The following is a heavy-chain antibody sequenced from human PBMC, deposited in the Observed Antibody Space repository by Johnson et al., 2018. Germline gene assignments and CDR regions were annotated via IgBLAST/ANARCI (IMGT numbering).Heavy chain of an antibody. CDR2: ISYDGSNK. Sequence: QVQLVESGGGVVQPGRSLRLSCAASGFTFSSYGMHWVRQAPGKGLEWGAVISYDGSNKYYADSVKGRFTISRDNSKNTLYLQMNSLRAEDTAVYYCAKEDGGSYYRYFQHWGQGTLVTVSS. V-gene: IGHV3-30*18. J-gene: IGHJ1*01. CDR1: GFTFSSYG. D-gene: IGHD1-26*01. CDR3: AKEDGGSYYRYFQH.